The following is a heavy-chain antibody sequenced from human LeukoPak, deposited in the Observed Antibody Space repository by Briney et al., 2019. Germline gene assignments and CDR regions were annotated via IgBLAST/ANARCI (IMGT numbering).Heavy chain of an antibody. Sequence: APVKVSCKASGYTFTGYYMHWVRQAPGQGLEWMGRINPNSGGTNYAQKFQGRVTMTRDTSISTAYMELSRLRSDDTAVYYCARDQHDYVWGSYLPFDPWGQGTLVTVSS. J-gene: IGHJ5*02. CDR2: INPNSGGT. D-gene: IGHD3-16*02. CDR3: ARDQHDYVWGSYLPFDP. CDR1: GYTFTGYY. V-gene: IGHV1-2*06.